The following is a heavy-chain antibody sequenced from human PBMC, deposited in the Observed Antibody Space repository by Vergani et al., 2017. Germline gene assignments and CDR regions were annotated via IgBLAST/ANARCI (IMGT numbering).Heavy chain of an antibody. V-gene: IGHV5-51*03. J-gene: IGHJ5*02. Sequence: EVQLVQSGAEVKKPGESLKISCKGSGYSFTNYWIGWVRQMPGKGLEWMGIIYPGDSHTRYSPSFQGQVTISVDKSITTAFLQWSSLKASDTAMYYCARGPTDSWINYRYSNWFDPWGQGTLVTVSS. CDR2: IYPGDSHT. CDR1: GYSFTNYW. D-gene: IGHD3-3*01. CDR3: ARGPTDSWINYRYSNWFDP.